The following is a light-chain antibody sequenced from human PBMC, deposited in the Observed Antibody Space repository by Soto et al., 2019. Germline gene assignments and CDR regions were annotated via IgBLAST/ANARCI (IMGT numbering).Light chain of an antibody. V-gene: IGLV2-11*01. CDR1: SGDVGSYNY. J-gene: IGLJ1*01. Sequence: QSVLTQPRSVSGSPGQSVTISCTGTSGDVGSYNYVSWYQQNPGKAPKLMIFDVSKRPSGVPDRFSGSKSGNTASLTISGLQAEDEADYYCCSYAGSYYVFGSGTKLTVL. CDR2: DVS. CDR3: CSYAGSYYV.